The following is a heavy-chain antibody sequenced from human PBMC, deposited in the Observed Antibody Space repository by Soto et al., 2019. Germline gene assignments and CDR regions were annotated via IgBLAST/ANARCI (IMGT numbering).Heavy chain of an antibody. CDR1: GDSISGYY. J-gene: IGHJ6*02. CDR2: ISESGST. D-gene: IGHD3-3*01. CDR3: ARSGRSGYKYYYGMEV. V-gene: IGHV4-59*01. Sequence: SETLSLTCTVSGDSISGYYWGCIRQPPGKGLEWIGYISESGSTNYNPSLKSRVTMSIDTSKNQFSLKLSSVTAAETAVYYCARSGRSGYKYYYGMEVWGQGTTVTVSS.